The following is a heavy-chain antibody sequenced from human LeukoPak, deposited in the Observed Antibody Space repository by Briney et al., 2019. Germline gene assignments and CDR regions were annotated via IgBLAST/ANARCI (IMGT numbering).Heavy chain of an antibody. V-gene: IGHV3-30*18. J-gene: IGHJ4*02. D-gene: IGHD3-10*01. CDR3: AKAAYGSGSFGNLDY. CDR1: GFTFSSFG. CDR2: ISYDGNNK. Sequence: GGSLRLSCAASGFTFSSFGIHWVRQAPVKGLDWVTVISYDGNNKYYADSVKGRFTISRDNSKNTLYLQMNSLRADDTAVYYCAKAAYGSGSFGNLDYWGQGTLVTVSS.